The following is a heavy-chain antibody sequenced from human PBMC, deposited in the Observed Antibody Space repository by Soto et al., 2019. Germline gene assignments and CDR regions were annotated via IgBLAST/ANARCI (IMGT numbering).Heavy chain of an antibody. CDR3: ARNMDYYYGRGSGNGHGV. Sequence: QVQLVQSGAEVKEPGDSVRVSCEASGYTFTAYYIHWVRQAPGQGLEWMGWINPKFGDTTYAQDFQGRVSMTRDRSISTVYMELGSLTSDDTAIYYCARNMDYYYGRGSGNGHGVWGQGTTVTVFS. D-gene: IGHD3-10*02. J-gene: IGHJ6*02. CDR2: INPKFGDT. V-gene: IGHV1-2*02. CDR1: GYTFTAYY.